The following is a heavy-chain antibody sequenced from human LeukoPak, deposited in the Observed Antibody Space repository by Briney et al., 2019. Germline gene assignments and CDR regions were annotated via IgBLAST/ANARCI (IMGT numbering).Heavy chain of an antibody. V-gene: IGHV4-59*02. CDR2: IYYSGST. CDR3: ARQLYSNYAGYFDY. J-gene: IGHJ4*02. CDR1: GDSVSIYY. Sequence: TSSETLCITVTVIGDSVSIYYCSWDRQPPGKGLPWIGYIYYSGSTNYNPSLKSRVTISVDTSKNQFSLRLSSVTAADTAVYYCARQLYSNYAGYFDYWGQGTLVTVSS. D-gene: IGHD4-11*01.